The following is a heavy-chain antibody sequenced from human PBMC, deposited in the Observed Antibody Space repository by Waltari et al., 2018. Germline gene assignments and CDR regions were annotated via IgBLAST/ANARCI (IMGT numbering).Heavy chain of an antibody. V-gene: IGHV6-1*01. CDR2: TYYRSKLYN. CDR3: VYGAGAFHI. J-gene: IGHJ3*02. D-gene: IGHD3-10*01. CDR1: GDSVSSNSAA. Sequence: QVQLQQSGPGLVKPSQTLSLTCGISGDSVSSNSAAWNWIRQSPSRGLEWLGRTYYRSKLYNQYAVSLKSRLVVNPDTSKNEVSLQLNSVAPEDTAVYYCVYGAGAFHIWGQGTMVTVSS.